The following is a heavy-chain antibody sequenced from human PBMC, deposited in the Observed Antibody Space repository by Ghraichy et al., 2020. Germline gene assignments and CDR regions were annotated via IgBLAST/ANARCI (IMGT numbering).Heavy chain of an antibody. J-gene: IGHJ3*01. CDR2: VKPDGGEK. Sequence: GGSLRLSCAASGFIFSSYRVTWVRQAPGKGLEWVANVKPDGGEKNYVGSVKGRFTISRDNAKNSLYLQMNSLRAEDTAVYYCAKCRGTAWNDALDFWGQGAMVTVSS. CDR3: AKCRGTAWNDALDF. D-gene: IGHD1-1*01. V-gene: IGHV3-7*01. CDR1: GFIFSSYR.